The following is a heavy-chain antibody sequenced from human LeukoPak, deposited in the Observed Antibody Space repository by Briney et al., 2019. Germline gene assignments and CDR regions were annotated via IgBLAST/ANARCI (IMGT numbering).Heavy chain of an antibody. V-gene: IGHV4-31*03. CDR2: IYYSGST. Sequence: SETLSLTCTVSGGSISSGGYYWSWICQHPGKGLEWIGYIYYSGSTYYNPSLKSRVTISVDTSKNQFSLKLSSVTAADTAVYYCASGKIAAAGIEGFDYWGQGTLVTVSS. CDR3: ASGKIAAAGIEGFDY. J-gene: IGHJ4*02. D-gene: IGHD6-13*01. CDR1: GGSISSGGYY.